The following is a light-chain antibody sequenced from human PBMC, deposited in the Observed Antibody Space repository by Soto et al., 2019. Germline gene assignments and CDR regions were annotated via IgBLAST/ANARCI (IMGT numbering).Light chain of an antibody. CDR3: QQYGWSPPIT. V-gene: IGKV3-20*01. CDR2: HAS. CDR1: QSVGNNY. Sequence: DIVLAQSPGTLSLSPGKRDTLSCWASQSVGNNYLAWYQQEPGQAPRLLIYHASSRATGIPDRFSGSGSETDFTLTISRLVPEDFSVYYCQQYGWSPPITFGQGTRLEIK. J-gene: IGKJ5*01.